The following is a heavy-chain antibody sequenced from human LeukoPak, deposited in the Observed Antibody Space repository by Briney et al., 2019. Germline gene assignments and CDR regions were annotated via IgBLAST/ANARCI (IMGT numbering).Heavy chain of an antibody. CDR1: GYRFTNSW. V-gene: IGHV5-51*01. CDR3: ARHNGWQTITSYYYYMDV. J-gene: IGHJ6*03. D-gene: IGHD5-24*01. Sequence: GESLKISCKGSGYRFTNSWIGWVRQMPGKGLEWMGIIYPGDSDTRYSPSFQGQVTISADKSISTAFLQWSSLKTSETAMYYCARHNGWQTITSYYYYMDVWGKGTTVTVSS. CDR2: IYPGDSDT.